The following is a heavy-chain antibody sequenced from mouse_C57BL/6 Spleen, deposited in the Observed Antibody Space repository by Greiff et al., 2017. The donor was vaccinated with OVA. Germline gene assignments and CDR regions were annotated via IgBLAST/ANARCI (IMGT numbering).Heavy chain of an antibody. J-gene: IGHJ3*01. CDR3: AREGTGTSMAY. CDR1: GYAFTSYW. V-gene: IGHV1-61*01. D-gene: IGHD4-1*01. CDR2: IYPSDGDT. Sequence: VQLQQPGAELVRPGSSVKMSCKASGYAFTSYWMNWVKQRPGQGLEWIGHIYPSDGDTHYNQKFKDKATLTADKSSSTAYMQLSSLTSEDSAVYFCAREGTGTSMAYWGQGTLVTVSA.